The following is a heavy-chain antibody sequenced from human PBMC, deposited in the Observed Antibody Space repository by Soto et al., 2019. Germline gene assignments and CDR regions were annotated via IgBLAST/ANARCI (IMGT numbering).Heavy chain of an antibody. CDR1: GFTCSDYV. Sequence: GGSQSLSCAASGFTCSDYVMHSVRQAPGTGLAWVAVISSDGSTKYYTDSMKGPFTISIDNSKDTLYLQMNNLIDGDTAVYYCAGQNSGWSYYFEFWGQGTLVTVSS. CDR3: AGQNSGWSYYFEF. D-gene: IGHD6-19*01. CDR2: ISSDGSTK. J-gene: IGHJ4*02. V-gene: IGHV3-30-3*01.